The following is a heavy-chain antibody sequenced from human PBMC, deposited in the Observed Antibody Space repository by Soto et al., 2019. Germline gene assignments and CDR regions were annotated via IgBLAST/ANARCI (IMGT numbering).Heavy chain of an antibody. CDR1: GYSFANYW. D-gene: IGHD5-18*01. CDR3: ARPGAPTDTVVYDF. J-gene: IGHJ4*02. V-gene: IGHV5-51*01. CDR2: IYPGDSET. Sequence: GESLKISCKASGYSFANYWIGWVCQKPGKGLEWMGVIYPGDSETTYSPSFEGQVIISVDRSRGTAFFEWSSLKASDTAMYYCARPGAPTDTVVYDFWGQGTQVTVSS.